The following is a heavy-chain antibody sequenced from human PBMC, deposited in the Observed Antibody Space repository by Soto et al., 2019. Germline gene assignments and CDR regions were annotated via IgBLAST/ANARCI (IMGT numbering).Heavy chain of an antibody. V-gene: IGHV1-46*01. CDR1: GYTFTNYY. CDR3: AEGSSGSYLNWFGP. J-gene: IGHJ5*02. D-gene: IGHD1-26*01. Sequence: ASVKVSCKTSGYTFTNYYIHWVRQAPGQGLEWMGIVNPSSGSTSYPQKFQGRVTMTRDTSTSTVYMDLSSLKSEDTAVYYCAEGSSGSYLNWFGPWGQGTLVTVSS. CDR2: VNPSSGST.